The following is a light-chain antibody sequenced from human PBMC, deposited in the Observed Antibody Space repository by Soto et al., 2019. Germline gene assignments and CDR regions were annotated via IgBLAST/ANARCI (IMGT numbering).Light chain of an antibody. Sequence: EHVLTQSPGTLSLSPGERATLSCRASQSVSNNYLAWYQQKPGQDPRPPIYGESNRATGIPDRFSGSGSGTDFTLTIRRLEPEEFAVYYCQQYGSSGTFGQATKVDIK. CDR1: QSVSNNY. J-gene: IGKJ1*01. V-gene: IGKV3-20*01. CDR3: QQYGSSGT. CDR2: GES.